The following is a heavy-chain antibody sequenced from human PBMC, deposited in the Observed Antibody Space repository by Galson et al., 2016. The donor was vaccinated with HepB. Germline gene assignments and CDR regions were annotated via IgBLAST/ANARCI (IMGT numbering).Heavy chain of an antibody. CDR2: FSGLIGTT. Sequence: SLRLSCAASGVTFSDYYMSWIRQAPGKGLEWVSSFSGLIGTTYYADSVRGRFTISRDNSKNTLFLQMNSLRVEDTALYYCAKADRRSYPRYFDSWGQGTLVTVSS. J-gene: IGHJ4*02. CDR1: GVTFSDYY. V-gene: IGHV3-23*01. CDR3: AKADRRSYPRYFDS.